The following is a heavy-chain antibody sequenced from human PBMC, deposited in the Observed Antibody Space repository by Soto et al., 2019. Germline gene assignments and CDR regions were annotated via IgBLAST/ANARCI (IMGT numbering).Heavy chain of an antibody. CDR2: TLHDGSTN. CDR1: EFTFSSYA. V-gene: IGHV3-30-3*01. J-gene: IGHJ4*02. Sequence: GGSLRLSCAASEFTFSSYAMHWVRQAPGKGLEWVASTLHDGSTNDYADSVKGRFTISRDNAKNTLYLQMNSLRTEDTAVYYCARGTESYITSPRRPLFDYWGQGTLVTVSS. D-gene: IGHD3-10*01. CDR3: ARGTESYITSPRRPLFDY.